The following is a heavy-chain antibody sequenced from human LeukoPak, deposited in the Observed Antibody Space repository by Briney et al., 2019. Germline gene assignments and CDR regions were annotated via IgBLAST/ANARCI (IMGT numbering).Heavy chain of an antibody. CDR2: IIPIFGTA. D-gene: IGHD6-6*01. CDR3: ARTHSSSTPFDY. J-gene: IGHJ4*02. Sequence: SVKVSCKASGGTFSSYAISWVRQAPGQGLEWMGRIIPIFGTANYAQKFQGRVTITTDESTSTAYMELSSLRSEDTAVYYCARTHSSSTPFDYWGQGPLATVSS. V-gene: IGHV1-69*05. CDR1: GGTFSSYA.